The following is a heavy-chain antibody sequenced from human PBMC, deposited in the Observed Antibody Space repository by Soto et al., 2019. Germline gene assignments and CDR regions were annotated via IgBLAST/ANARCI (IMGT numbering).Heavy chain of an antibody. CDR3: AREWGPYSSGWDDAFDI. Sequence: SVKVSCKASGFTFTSSAMQWVRQARGQRLEWIGWIVVGSGNTNYAQKFQERDTITRDTSASTAYMELSSLRSEDTAVYYCAREWGPYSSGWDDAFDIWGQGTMVTVSS. D-gene: IGHD6-19*01. CDR2: IVVGSGNT. V-gene: IGHV1-58*02. J-gene: IGHJ3*02. CDR1: GFTFTSSA.